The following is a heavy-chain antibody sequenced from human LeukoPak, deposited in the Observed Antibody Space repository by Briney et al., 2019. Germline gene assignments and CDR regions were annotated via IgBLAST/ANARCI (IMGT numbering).Heavy chain of an antibody. J-gene: IGHJ6*02. V-gene: IGHV3-21*01. CDR1: GFTVSSNY. CDR3: ARGGNTAANYYYNGMDV. D-gene: IGHD5-18*01. Sequence: GGSLRLSCAASGFTVSSNYMNWVRQAPGKGLEWVSSISSSSSYIYYADSVKGRFTISRDNAKNSLYLQMNSLRAEDTAVYYCARGGNTAANYYYNGMDVWGQGTTVTVSS. CDR2: ISSSSSYI.